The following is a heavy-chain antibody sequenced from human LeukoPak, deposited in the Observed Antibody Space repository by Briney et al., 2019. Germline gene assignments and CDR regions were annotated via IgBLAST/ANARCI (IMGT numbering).Heavy chain of an antibody. Sequence: PSETLSLTCAVYGGSFSGYYWSWIRQPPGKGPEWIGEINHSGSTNYNPSLKSRVIISVDKSKNRFSLKLTSVTAADTAVYYCARLQLRHCSRTSCANEFDYWGQGTLVTVSS. CDR2: INHSGST. J-gene: IGHJ4*02. D-gene: IGHD2-2*01. V-gene: IGHV4-34*01. CDR3: ARLQLRHCSRTSCANEFDY. CDR1: GGSFSGYY.